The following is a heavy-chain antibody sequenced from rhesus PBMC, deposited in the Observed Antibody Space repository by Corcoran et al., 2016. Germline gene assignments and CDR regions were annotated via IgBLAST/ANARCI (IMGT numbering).Heavy chain of an antibody. V-gene: IGHV4-147*01. D-gene: IGHD3-28*01. Sequence: QVQLQESGPGLVKPSETLSLTCAVSGASITNNHWRWVRQSPGKGRDWIGSIFGASGSTRYNSSLTSRVTISRDTSKNQFSLKLYSVTAADTAVYYCAMYDTMTALDYWGQGVLVTVSS. J-gene: IGHJ4*01. CDR2: IFGASGST. CDR1: GASITNNH. CDR3: AMYDTMTALDY.